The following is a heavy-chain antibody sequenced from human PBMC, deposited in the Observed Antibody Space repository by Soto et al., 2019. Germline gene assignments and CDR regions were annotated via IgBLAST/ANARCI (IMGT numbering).Heavy chain of an antibody. J-gene: IGHJ4*02. CDR3: TRDPRVTKGY. CDR2: IYSGGST. V-gene: IGHV3-66*01. CDR1: GFTVSSTY. Sequence: GGSLRLSCAASGFTVSSTYMSWVRQAPGKGLEWVSVIYSGGSTYYADSVKGRFTISRDNSKNTLFLQMNSLRAEDTAVYYCTRDPRVTKGYWGQGTLVTVSS. D-gene: IGHD4-17*01.